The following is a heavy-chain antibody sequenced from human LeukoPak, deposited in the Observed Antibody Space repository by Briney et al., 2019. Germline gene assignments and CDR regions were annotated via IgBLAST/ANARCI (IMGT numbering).Heavy chain of an antibody. V-gene: IGHV3-48*03. CDR3: ARARYVYLFDY. J-gene: IGHJ4*02. CDR1: ELTFSSYE. Sequence: PGGSLRLSCAASELTFSSYEMNWVRQAPGKGLEWVSYISNSDSTTYYADSVKGRFTLSRDNAKNSLYLQMNSLRAEDTGVYYCARARYVYLFDYGGQGTLVTVSS. CDR2: ISNSDSTT. D-gene: IGHD3-10*02.